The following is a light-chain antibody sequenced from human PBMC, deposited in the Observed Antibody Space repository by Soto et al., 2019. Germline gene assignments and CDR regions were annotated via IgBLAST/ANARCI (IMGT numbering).Light chain of an antibody. V-gene: IGKV3-20*01. CDR1: KSVSSSY. CDR3: QQYGSSPYT. J-gene: IGKJ2*01. Sequence: EIVLTQSPGTLSLSPGERATLSCRASKSVSSSYLAWYQQKPGQAPRLLIYGASSRATGIPDRFSGSGSGTDFSLTISRLEPEDFAVYYGQQYGSSPYTFGPGTKLEIK. CDR2: GAS.